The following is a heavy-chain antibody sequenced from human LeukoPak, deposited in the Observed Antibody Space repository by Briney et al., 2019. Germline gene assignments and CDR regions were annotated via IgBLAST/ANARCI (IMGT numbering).Heavy chain of an antibody. D-gene: IGHD4-17*01. CDR2: IYNSGST. CDR3: AGELTTVTTWLPDPFDY. CDR1: GASISSGSYS. Sequence: SETLSLTCTVSGASISSGSYSWSWVRQPAGKGLEWIVRIYNSGSTNYNPSLKSRVTISVDTSKNQFSLKLSSVTAADPAVYYCAGELTTVTTWLPDPFDYWGQGTLVTVSS. V-gene: IGHV4-61*02. J-gene: IGHJ4*02.